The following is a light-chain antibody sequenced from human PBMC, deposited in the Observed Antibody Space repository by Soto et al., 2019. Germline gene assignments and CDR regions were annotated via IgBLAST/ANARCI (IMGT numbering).Light chain of an antibody. CDR2: CAS. V-gene: IGKV3-20*01. J-gene: IGKJ2*01. Sequence: EIVLTQSPGTLSLSPGERATLSCRASQSVSSGYLAWYQQKPGQAPRLLIYCASSRATGIPDRFSGSGSGTDFSLTISRLEPEDFAVYYCQHYGSSRGYTFGQGTKLEIK. CDR1: QSVSSGY. CDR3: QHYGSSRGYT.